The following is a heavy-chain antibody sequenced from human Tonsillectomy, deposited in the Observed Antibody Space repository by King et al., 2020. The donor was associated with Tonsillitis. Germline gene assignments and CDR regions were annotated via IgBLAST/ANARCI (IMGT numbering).Heavy chain of an antibody. D-gene: IGHD3-22*01. Sequence: EVQLVESGGGLVQPGRSLRLSCAASGFKFDDYAMHWVRQAPGKGLEWVSGISWNSASIGYADSVKGRFTISRDNAKNSLYLQMNSLRHEDTALYYCAKAYDSFGSYYRDVFHIWGQGTLVTVSS. V-gene: IGHV3-9*01. CDR2: ISWNSASI. CDR3: AKAYDSFGSYYRDVFHI. J-gene: IGHJ3*02. CDR1: GFKFDDYA.